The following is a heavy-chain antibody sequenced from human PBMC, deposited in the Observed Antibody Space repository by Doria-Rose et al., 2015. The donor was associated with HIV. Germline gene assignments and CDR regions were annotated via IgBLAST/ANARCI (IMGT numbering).Heavy chain of an antibody. CDR1: GVSLSSPGMG. Sequence: QESGPVLVKPTETLTLTRTVSGVSLSSPGMGVSWIRQPPGNALEWLANIFSDDERYYKTSLKSRLTISRGTSKSQVVLTMTDMDPVDTATYYCARIKSSRWYHKYYFDFWGQGTLVIVSA. J-gene: IGHJ4*02. CDR2: IFSDDER. V-gene: IGHV2-26*01. D-gene: IGHD6-13*01. CDR3: ARIKSSRWYHKYYFDF.